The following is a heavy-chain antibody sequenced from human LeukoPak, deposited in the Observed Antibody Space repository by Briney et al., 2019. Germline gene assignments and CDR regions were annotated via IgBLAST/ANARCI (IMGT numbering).Heavy chain of an antibody. V-gene: IGHV3-33*01. CDR1: GFTFSSYS. D-gene: IGHD6-19*01. Sequence: GGSLRLSCAASGFTFSSYSMHWVRQAPGKGLEWVAVIWYDGSNKYYADSVKSRFTISRDNSKNTLYLQMNSLRAEDTAVYYCARVAGSGTEDFDYWGQGTLVTVSS. J-gene: IGHJ4*02. CDR3: ARVAGSGTEDFDY. CDR2: IWYDGSNK.